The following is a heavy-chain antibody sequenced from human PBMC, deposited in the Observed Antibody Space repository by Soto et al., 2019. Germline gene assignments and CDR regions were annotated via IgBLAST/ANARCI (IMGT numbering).Heavy chain of an antibody. D-gene: IGHD3-22*01. CDR3: ARGGSSGYYRGSFDP. V-gene: IGHV1-69*13. Sequence: SVKVSCKASGCTFSSYAISWVRQAPGQGLEWMGGIIPIFGTANYAQKFQGRVTITADESTSTAYMELSSLRSEDTAVYYCARGGSSGYYRGSFDPWGQGTLVTVSS. CDR1: GCTFSSYA. J-gene: IGHJ5*02. CDR2: IIPIFGTA.